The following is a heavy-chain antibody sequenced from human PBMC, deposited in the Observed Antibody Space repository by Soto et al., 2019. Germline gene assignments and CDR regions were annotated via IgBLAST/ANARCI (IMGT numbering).Heavy chain of an antibody. Sequence: QVQLQESGPGLVKPSETLSLTCTVSGGSISSYYWSWIRQPPGKGLEWIGYIYYSGSTNYNPSLKSRVNIAVDTSKNQFSLKLSSVTAADTAVYYCAREGCDWWLDYWGPGTLVTGSS. CDR3: AREGCDWWLDY. V-gene: IGHV4-59*01. CDR1: GGSISSYY. J-gene: IGHJ4*02. CDR2: IYYSGST. D-gene: IGHD2-15*01.